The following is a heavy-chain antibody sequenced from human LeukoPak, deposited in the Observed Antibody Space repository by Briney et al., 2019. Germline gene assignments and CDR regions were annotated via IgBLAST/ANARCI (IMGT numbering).Heavy chain of an antibody. J-gene: IGHJ4*02. CDR1: GYSFTSYW. CDR2: IDPSDSYS. CDR3: ARLRDGSIDY. V-gene: IGHV5-10-1*01. Sequence: GESLKISCKGSGYSFTSYWISWVRQMPGKGLEWMGRIDPSDSYSNYSPSFQGHVSISTDKSISTAYLQWSSLKASDTAMYYCARLRDGSIDYWGQGTLVTVSS.